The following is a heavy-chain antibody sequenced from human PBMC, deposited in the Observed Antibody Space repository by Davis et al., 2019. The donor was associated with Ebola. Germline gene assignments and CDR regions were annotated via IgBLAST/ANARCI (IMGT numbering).Heavy chain of an antibody. D-gene: IGHD6-19*01. CDR1: VITFSSYA. Sequence: GESLKISCADSVITFSSYAMTWVRQAPGKGLEWVSAISGSGGTTYYAGSVKGRFTVSRDNSKNTLYLQMNSLRAEDTAIYYCAKDTSNVWFDVWGQGTMVTVSS. J-gene: IGHJ3*01. CDR2: ISGSGGTT. CDR3: AKDTSNVWFDV. V-gene: IGHV3-23*01.